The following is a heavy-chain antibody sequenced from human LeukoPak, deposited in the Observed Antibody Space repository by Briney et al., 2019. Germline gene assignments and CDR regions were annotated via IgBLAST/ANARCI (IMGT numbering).Heavy chain of an antibody. CDR3: AKDWKGASCDGECLVH. CDR2: LTNNANA. CDR1: GFTFSSYA. V-gene: IGHV3-23*01. D-gene: IGHD2-21*01. Sequence: GGSLRLSCAASGFTFSSYAMSWVRQAPGKGLEWVSSLTNNANAYYRDSVRGRLTISRDNSKNTLYLQMNNLRAEDTAVYYCAKDWKGASCDGECLVHWGQGTLVTVSS. J-gene: IGHJ4*02.